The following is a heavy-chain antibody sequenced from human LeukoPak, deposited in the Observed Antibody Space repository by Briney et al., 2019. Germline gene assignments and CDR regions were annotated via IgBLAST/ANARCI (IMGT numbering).Heavy chain of an antibody. CDR1: GGSISSSSYY. CDR2: IYYSGST. CDR3: TCGYYSRGDY. Sequence: SETLSLTCTVSGGSISSSSYYWGWIRQPPGKGLEWIGTIYYSGSTYYNTSLKSRVTISVDTSKNQFSLKLSSVTAADTAVYYCTCGYYSRGDYWGQGTLVTVSS. V-gene: IGHV4-39*01. D-gene: IGHD3-22*01. J-gene: IGHJ4*02.